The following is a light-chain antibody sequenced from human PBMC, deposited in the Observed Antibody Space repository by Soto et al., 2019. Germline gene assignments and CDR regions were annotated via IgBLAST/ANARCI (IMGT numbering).Light chain of an antibody. J-gene: IGKJ2*01. CDR1: QSVLYSSNNKNY. CDR2: WAS. Sequence: DIVMTQSPDSLAVSLGERATINCKSSQSVLYSSNNKNYLAWYQQKPGQPPKLLIYWASTRESGVPDRFSGSGSGTDFTLTISSLQAEDVAVYYCHQYYSIPLTFGQGTKLEIK. V-gene: IGKV4-1*01. CDR3: HQYYSIPLT.